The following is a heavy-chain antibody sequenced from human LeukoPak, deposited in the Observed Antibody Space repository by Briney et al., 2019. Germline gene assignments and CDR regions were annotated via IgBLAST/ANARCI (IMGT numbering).Heavy chain of an antibody. Sequence: SETLSLTCTVSGGSISSYYWSWIRQPPGKGLEWIGYIYYGGSTNYNPSLKSRVTISVDTSKNQFSLKLSSVTAADTAVYYCARSQRGYSIVPSPYGSFDYWGQGTLVTVSS. D-gene: IGHD4-11*01. J-gene: IGHJ4*02. V-gene: IGHV4-59*01. CDR2: IYYGGST. CDR1: GGSISSYY. CDR3: ARSQRGYSIVPSPYGSFDY.